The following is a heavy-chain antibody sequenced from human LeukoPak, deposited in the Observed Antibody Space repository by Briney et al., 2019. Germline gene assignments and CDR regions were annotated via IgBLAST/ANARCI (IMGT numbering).Heavy chain of an antibody. Sequence: PSETLSLTCAVSGGSISSGGYSWGWIRQPPGKGLEWIGYIYHSGSTYYNPSLKSRVTISVDRSKNQFSLKLSSVTAADTAVYYCARGTYPGLDYWGQGTLVTVSS. V-gene: IGHV4-30-2*01. CDR1: GGSISSGGYS. CDR3: ARGTYPGLDY. J-gene: IGHJ4*02. CDR2: IYHSGST.